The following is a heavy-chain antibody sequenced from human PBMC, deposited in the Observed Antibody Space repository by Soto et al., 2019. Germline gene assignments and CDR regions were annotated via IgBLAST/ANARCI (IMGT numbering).Heavy chain of an antibody. J-gene: IGHJ5*02. V-gene: IGHV4-39*07. CDR3: ARGRIMSLYAMRNWFDP. CDR2: IYYSGST. Sequence: PSDTLSLTCTVSGGSISSSSYYWGWIRQPPGKGLEWIGSIYYSGSTYYNPSLKSRVTISVDTSKNQFSLKLSSVTAADTAVYYCARGRIMSLYAMRNWFDPWGQGTLVTAPQ. D-gene: IGHD1-20*01. CDR1: GGSISSSSYY.